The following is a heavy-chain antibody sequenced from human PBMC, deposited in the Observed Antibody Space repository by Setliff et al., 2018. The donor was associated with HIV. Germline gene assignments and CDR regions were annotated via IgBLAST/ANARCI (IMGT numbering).Heavy chain of an antibody. CDR1: GFTFSSYG. J-gene: IGHJ4*02. D-gene: IGHD6-6*01. Sequence: HLGGSLRLSCAASGFTFSSYGMHWVRQAPGKGLEWVAFIRYDGSNKYYADSVKGRFTISRDNSKNTLYLQMNSLRAEDTAVYYCAKDMAIRPRTLDHWGQGTPVTVSS. CDR3: AKDMAIRPRTLDH. CDR2: IRYDGSNK. V-gene: IGHV3-30*02.